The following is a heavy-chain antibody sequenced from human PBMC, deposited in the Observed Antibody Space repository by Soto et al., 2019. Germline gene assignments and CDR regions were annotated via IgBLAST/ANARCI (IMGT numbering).Heavy chain of an antibody. V-gene: IGHV3-23*01. CDR1: GFTFSSYA. CDR3: AMVYSGTTSGGFDY. Sequence: GGSLRLSCAASGFTFSSYAMSWVRQAAGKGLEWVSGISSSGASTYYAASVKGRFTISRDNSKTTLFLQMDSLRAEDTAMYYCAMVYSGTTSGGFDYWGQGTLVTVSS. J-gene: IGHJ4*02. D-gene: IGHD1-26*01. CDR2: ISSSGAST.